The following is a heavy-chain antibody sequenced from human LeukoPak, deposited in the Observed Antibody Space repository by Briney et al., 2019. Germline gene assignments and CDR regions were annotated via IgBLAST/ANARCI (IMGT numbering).Heavy chain of an antibody. CDR2: ISSSSSTI. D-gene: IGHD3-22*01. CDR1: GYTFSSHS. Sequence: GGSLRLSCAASGYTFSSHSMNWVRQAPGKGLEWVSYISSSSSTIYYADSVKGRFTISRDNAKNSLYLQMNSLRAEDTAVYYCARGAYYYEDWGQGTLVTVSS. J-gene: IGHJ4*02. CDR3: ARGAYYYED. V-gene: IGHV3-48*01.